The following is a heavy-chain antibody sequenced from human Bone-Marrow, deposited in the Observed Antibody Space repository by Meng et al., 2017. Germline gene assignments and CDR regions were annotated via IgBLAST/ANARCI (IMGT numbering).Heavy chain of an antibody. CDR2: INHSGST. Sequence: SETLSLTCAVYGGSFSGYYWSWIRQPPGKGLEWIGEINHSGSTNYNPSLKSRVTISVDTSKNQFSLKLSSVTAADTAVYYCARDRGGLLRYFDQGYYFDYWGQGTLVTVSS. CDR1: GGSFSGYY. CDR3: ARDRGGLLRYFDQGYYFDY. J-gene: IGHJ4*02. V-gene: IGHV4-34*01. D-gene: IGHD3-9*01.